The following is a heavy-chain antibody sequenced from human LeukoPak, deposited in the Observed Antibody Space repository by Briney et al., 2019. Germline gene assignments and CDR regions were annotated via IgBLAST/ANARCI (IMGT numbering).Heavy chain of an antibody. J-gene: IGHJ4*02. CDR3: ARVLAAAGMTDY. D-gene: IGHD6-13*01. V-gene: IGHV4-39*07. Sequence: SETLSLTCSVSGDSVSSNNYYWGWIRQPPGKGLEWIGSINHSEKTFYNPSLKSRVTISVDTSNNQFSLKLRSVTAADTAVYYCARVLAAAGMTDYWGQGTLVTVSS. CDR1: GDSVSSNNYY. CDR2: INHSEKT.